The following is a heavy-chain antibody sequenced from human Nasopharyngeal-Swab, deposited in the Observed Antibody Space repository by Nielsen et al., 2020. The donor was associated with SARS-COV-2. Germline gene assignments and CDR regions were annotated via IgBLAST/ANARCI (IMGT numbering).Heavy chain of an antibody. CDR2: INPSGGST. CDR1: GYTFTNHF. Sequence: ASVKVSCKASGYTFTNHFMHWVRLAPGQGLEWMGMINPSGGSTGYAQNFQGRVTVTRDTSTSTVYMELSSLSSEDTAVYYCAREGGDFWSGPSDYYYGMDVWGQGTTVTVSS. V-gene: IGHV1-46*01. D-gene: IGHD3-3*01. J-gene: IGHJ6*02. CDR3: AREGGDFWSGPSDYYYGMDV.